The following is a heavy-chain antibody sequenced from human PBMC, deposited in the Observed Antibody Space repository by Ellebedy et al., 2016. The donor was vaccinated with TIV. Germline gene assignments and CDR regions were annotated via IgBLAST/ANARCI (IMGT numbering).Heavy chain of an antibody. D-gene: IGHD6-13*01. CDR2: IRNKANSYST. J-gene: IGHJ4*02. V-gene: IGHV3-72*01. Sequence: GGSLRLSXSASGFTFSDHYMDWVRQAPGKGLEWVARIRNKANSYSTEYAASVKSRFSISRDDSKNSLYLQMDGLKTEDTAVYYCVRGYSSSSPSFDFWGQGTLVTVSS. CDR3: VRGYSSSSPSFDF. CDR1: GFTFSDHY.